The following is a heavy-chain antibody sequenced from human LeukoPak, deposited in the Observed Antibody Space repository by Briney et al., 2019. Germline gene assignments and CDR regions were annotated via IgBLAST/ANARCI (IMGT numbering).Heavy chain of an antibody. CDR2: IYYSGST. D-gene: IGHD3-10*01. J-gene: IGHJ5*02. CDR3: NWFDP. CDR1: GGSISSSSYY. Sequence: SETLSLTCTVSGGSISSSSYYWGWIRQPPGKGLEWIGSIYYSGSTYYNPSLKSRVTISVDTSKNQFSDTAVYYCASVWFGEFLNWFDPWGQGTLVTVSS. V-gene: IGHV4-39*07.